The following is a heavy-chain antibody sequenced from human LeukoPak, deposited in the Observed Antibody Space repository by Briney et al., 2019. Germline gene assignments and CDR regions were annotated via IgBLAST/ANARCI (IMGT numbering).Heavy chain of an antibody. V-gene: IGHV3-21*01. J-gene: IGHJ1*01. CDR3: ARDIDYDFWSGYYSFTEYFQH. CDR1: GFTFSSYS. CDR2: ISSSSSYI. D-gene: IGHD3-3*01. Sequence: PGGSLRLSCAAPGFTFSSYSMNWVRQAPGKGLEWVSSISSSSSYIYYADSVKGRFTISRDNAKNSLYLQMNSLRAEDTAVYYCARDIDYDFWSGYYSFTEYFQHWGQGTLVTVSS.